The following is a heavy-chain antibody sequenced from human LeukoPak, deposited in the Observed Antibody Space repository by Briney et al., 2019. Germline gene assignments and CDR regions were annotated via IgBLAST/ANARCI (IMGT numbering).Heavy chain of an antibody. V-gene: IGHV4-39*07. CDR1: GGSISSSSYY. Sequence: SETLSLTCTVSGGSISSSSYYWGWIRQPPGKGLEWIGSIYYSGSTYYNPSLKSRVTISVDTTKNQFSLKLSSVTAADTAVYYCARATGSYYGSGSYFFDYWGQGTLVTVSS. J-gene: IGHJ4*02. CDR3: ARATGSYYGSGSYFFDY. D-gene: IGHD3-10*01. CDR2: IYYSGST.